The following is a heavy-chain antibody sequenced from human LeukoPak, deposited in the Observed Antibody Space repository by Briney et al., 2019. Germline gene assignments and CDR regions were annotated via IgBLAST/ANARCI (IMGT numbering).Heavy chain of an antibody. CDR2: INHSGST. CDR1: GGSFSGSY. Sequence: SETLSLTCAVYGGSFSGSYWSWIRKPPGKGLEWIGEINHSGSTNYNPSLKSRVTISVDTSKNQFSLKLSSVTAADTAVYYCARVPMTYYFDYWGQGTLVTVSS. J-gene: IGHJ4*02. CDR3: ARVPMTYYFDY. V-gene: IGHV4-34*01.